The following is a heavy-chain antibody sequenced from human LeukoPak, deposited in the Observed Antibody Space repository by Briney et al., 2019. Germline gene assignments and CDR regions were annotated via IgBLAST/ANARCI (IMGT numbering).Heavy chain of an antibody. Sequence: SQTLSLTCTVSGGSISSGSYYWSWIRQPAGKGLEWIGRIYTSGSTNYNPSLKSRVTISVDTSKNQFSLKLSSVTAADTAVYYCARVPDYEYYYMDVWGKGTTVTVSS. CDR3: ARVPDYEYYYMDV. CDR1: GGSISSGSYY. J-gene: IGHJ6*03. CDR2: IYTSGST. V-gene: IGHV4-61*02. D-gene: IGHD3-16*01.